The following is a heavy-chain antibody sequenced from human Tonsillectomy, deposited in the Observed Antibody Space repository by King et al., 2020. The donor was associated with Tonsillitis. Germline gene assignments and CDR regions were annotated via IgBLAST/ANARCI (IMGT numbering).Heavy chain of an antibody. D-gene: IGHD7-27*01. CDR3: AKDGDSTEEYYFDY. CDR2: ISYDGSNK. CDR1: GFTFSSYG. J-gene: IGHJ4*02. V-gene: IGHV3-30*18. Sequence: VQLVQSEGGVVQPGRSLRLSCAASGFTFSSYGMHWVRQAPGKGLEWVAVISYDGSNKYYADSVKGRFTIPRDNSKNTLYLQMNSLRAEDTAVYYCAKDGDSTEEYYFDYWGQGTLVTVSS.